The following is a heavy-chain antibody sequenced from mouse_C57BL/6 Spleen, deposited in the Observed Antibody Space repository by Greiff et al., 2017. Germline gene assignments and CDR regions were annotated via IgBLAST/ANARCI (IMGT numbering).Heavy chain of an antibody. D-gene: IGHD1-1*01. J-gene: IGHJ1*03. CDR1: GFNIKNTY. CDR3: ARDYGSWYFEV. V-gene: IGHV14-3*01. Sequence: EVMLVESVAELVRPGASVKLSCTASGFNIKNTYMHWVKQRPEQGLEWIGRIDPANGNTKYDPKFQGKATITAETSSNTAYLQLCRLTSEDTAIYYCARDYGSWYFEVWGTGTTVTVSS. CDR2: IDPANGNT.